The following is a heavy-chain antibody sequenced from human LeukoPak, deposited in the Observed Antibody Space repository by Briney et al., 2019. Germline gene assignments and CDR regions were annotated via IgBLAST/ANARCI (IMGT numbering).Heavy chain of an antibody. CDR2: INQDGSET. J-gene: IGHJ4*02. V-gene: IGHV3-7*01. CDR1: GFTFSGSW. Sequence: GGSLRLSCAASGFTFSGSWMDWVRQAPGKGLEWVANINQDGSETYYVDSAKGRFTISRDNAKNSLYLQMDSLRVEDTAMYYCTRALDFWGQGTLVTVSS. CDR3: TRALDF.